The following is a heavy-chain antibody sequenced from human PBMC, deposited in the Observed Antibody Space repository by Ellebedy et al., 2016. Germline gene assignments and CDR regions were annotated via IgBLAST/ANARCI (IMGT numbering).Heavy chain of an antibody. Sequence: SETLSLXXTVSGGSISSYYWSWIRQPPGKGLEWIGYIYYSGSTNYNPSLKSRVTISVDTSKNQFSLKLSSVTAADTAVYYCARRQIRDTMVRGVISWFDPWGQGTLVTVSS. V-gene: IGHV4-59*08. CDR3: ARRQIRDTMVRGVISWFDP. CDR2: IYYSGST. J-gene: IGHJ5*02. D-gene: IGHD3-10*01. CDR1: GGSISSYY.